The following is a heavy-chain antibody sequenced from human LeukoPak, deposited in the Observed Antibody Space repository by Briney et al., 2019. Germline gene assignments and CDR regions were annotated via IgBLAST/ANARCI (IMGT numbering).Heavy chain of an antibody. CDR2: IKQDGSEK. CDR3: VTAPRWQWLVGY. D-gene: IGHD6-19*01. Sequence: PGGSLRLSCAASGFTFSSYWMSWVSQAPGKGLEWVANIKQDGSEKYYVDSVKGRFTISRDNAKNSLYLQMNSLRAEDTAVYYCVTAPRWQWLVGYWGQGTLVTVSS. V-gene: IGHV3-7*01. J-gene: IGHJ4*02. CDR1: GFTFSSYW.